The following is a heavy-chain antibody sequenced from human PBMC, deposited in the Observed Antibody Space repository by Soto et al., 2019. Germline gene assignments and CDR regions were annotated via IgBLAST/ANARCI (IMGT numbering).Heavy chain of an antibody. CDR3: ARFSGDTIDY. D-gene: IGHD5-18*01. CDR2: IYYSGST. Sequence: PSETLSLTCTVSGGSISSSSYYWGWIRQPPGKGLEWIGSIYYSGSTYYNPSLKSRVTISVDTSKNQFSLKLSSVTAADTAVYYCARFSGDTIDYWGQGTLVTV. CDR1: GGSISSSSYY. V-gene: IGHV4-39*01. J-gene: IGHJ4*02.